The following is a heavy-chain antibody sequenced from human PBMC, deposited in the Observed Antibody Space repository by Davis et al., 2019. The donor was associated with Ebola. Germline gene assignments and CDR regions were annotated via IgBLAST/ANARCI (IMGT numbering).Heavy chain of an antibody. Sequence: HTGGSLRLSCAASGFTFSSYAMSWVRQAPGKGLVWVSRIIPDGRSASYADSVKGRFTISRDNAKNTLYLQMNSLRAEDTAVYYCARGPRNYYAMDVWGQGTTVTVSS. CDR2: IIPDGRSA. CDR3: ARGPRNYYAMDV. V-gene: IGHV3-74*01. J-gene: IGHJ6*02. CDR1: GFTFSSYA.